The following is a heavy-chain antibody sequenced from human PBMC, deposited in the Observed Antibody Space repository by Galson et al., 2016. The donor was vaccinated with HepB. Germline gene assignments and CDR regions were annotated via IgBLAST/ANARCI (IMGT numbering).Heavy chain of an antibody. CDR3: ATLTGWWDLFDY. J-gene: IGHJ4*02. CDR2: INSDGSTI. V-gene: IGHV3-74*01. D-gene: IGHD2-8*02. Sequence: SLRLSCAASGFPFRSYWMHWVRQAPGKGLEWLSHINSDGSTIDYADSVKGRFTISRDNARSTVYLEMNSLRGEDTAVYYCATLTGWWDLFDYWGQGTLVTVSS. CDR1: GFPFRSYW.